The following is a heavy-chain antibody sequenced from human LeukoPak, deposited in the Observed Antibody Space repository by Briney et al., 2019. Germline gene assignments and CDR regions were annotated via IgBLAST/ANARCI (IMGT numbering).Heavy chain of an antibody. D-gene: IGHD3-10*01. CDR2: IYYSGST. CDR1: GVPMRSYY. Sequence: AEPLSLTCTLSGVPMRSYYWIWLRHPTGKGLEGFGNIYYSGSTNYNPSLKSRVTISVDTSKTQFSLKLSSVTAADTAVYYCARASHLWFGESPFDYWGQGTLVTVSS. V-gene: IGHV4-59*01. CDR3: ARASHLWFGESPFDY. J-gene: IGHJ4*02.